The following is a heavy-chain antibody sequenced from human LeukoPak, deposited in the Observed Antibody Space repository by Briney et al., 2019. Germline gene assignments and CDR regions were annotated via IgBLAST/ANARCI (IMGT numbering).Heavy chain of an antibody. D-gene: IGHD6-13*01. Sequence: SGTLSLTCAVSGGSISSSNWWSWVRQPAGKGLEWIGRIYTSGSTNYNPSLESRVTISVDTSKNQFSLKLSSVTAADTAVYYCASGPTGAGRIAAAGRPFDYWGQGTLVTVSS. CDR2: IYTSGST. V-gene: IGHV4-61*02. CDR1: GGSISSSNW. J-gene: IGHJ4*02. CDR3: ASGPTGAGRIAAAGRPFDY.